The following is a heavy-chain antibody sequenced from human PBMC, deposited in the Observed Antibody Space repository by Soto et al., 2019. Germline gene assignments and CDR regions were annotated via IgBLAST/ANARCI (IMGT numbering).Heavy chain of an antibody. V-gene: IGHV4-39*01. CDR1: DGTISSSGYY. CDR2: IYYSGST. CDR3: AGRTYYYDSSGYSSDY. Sequence: SETLSLTCTVSDGTISSSGYYWGWIRQPPGKGLEWIGNIYYSGSTYYNPSLKSRVTISADTSQNQFSLKLSSVTAADTAVYYCAGRTYYYDSSGYSSDYWGQGTLVTVSS. J-gene: IGHJ4*02. D-gene: IGHD3-22*01.